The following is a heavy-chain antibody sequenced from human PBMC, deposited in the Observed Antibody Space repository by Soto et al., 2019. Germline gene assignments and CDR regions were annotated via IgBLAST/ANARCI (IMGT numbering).Heavy chain of an antibody. Sequence: SETLSLTCAVYGGSFSGYYWSWIRQPPGKGLEWIGEINHSGSTNYNPSLKSRVTTSVDTSKNQFSLKLSSVTAADTAVYYCAHLHPPIDYWGQGTLVTVSS. V-gene: IGHV4-34*01. CDR3: AHLHPPIDY. CDR1: GGSFSGYY. J-gene: IGHJ4*02. CDR2: INHSGST.